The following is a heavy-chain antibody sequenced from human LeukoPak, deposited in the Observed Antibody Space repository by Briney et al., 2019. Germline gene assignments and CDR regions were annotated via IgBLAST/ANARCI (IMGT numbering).Heavy chain of an antibody. V-gene: IGHV4-59*01. Sequence: PSETLSLTCTVSGGSISSYYWSWIRQPPGKGLEWIGHIYYSGSTNYNPSLRSRVTISVDTSKNQFSLNLSSLTAADTAMYYCARGSYSDYEPMFDYWGQGTLVTISS. CDR1: GGSISSYY. D-gene: IGHD5-12*01. CDR2: IYYSGST. J-gene: IGHJ4*02. CDR3: ARGSYSDYEPMFDY.